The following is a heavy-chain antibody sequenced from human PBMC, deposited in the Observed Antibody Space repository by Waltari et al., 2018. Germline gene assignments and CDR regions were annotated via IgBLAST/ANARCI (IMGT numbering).Heavy chain of an antibody. Sequence: QDHLVQSGAEVKKPGASVKVSCKASGYTLTGNYIHWVRQAPGQGLEWMGWSKPNSGGTNYAQKLQGRVTVTRDTTISTAYMEVSGLRSDDTAVYYCAKSPWNGPLDYWGQGTLVTVSS. V-gene: IGHV1-2*02. CDR1: GYTLTGNY. D-gene: IGHD2-8*01. J-gene: IGHJ4*02. CDR3: AKSPWNGPLDY. CDR2: SKPNSGGT.